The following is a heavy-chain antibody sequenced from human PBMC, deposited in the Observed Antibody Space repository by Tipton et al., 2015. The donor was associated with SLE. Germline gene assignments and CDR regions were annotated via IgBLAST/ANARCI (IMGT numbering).Heavy chain of an antibody. D-gene: IGHD3-16*01. Sequence: QSGPEVKKPGASLKISCQGSGYRFDLYWIGWVRQMPGKGLEWVAGIYPGDFRTTYSPAFQGQVTVSADKSVGSAYLQWSSLKASNTAVYYCARGKISPSLDAFDIWGQGTMVTASS. CDR2: IYPGDFRT. J-gene: IGHJ3*02. V-gene: IGHV5-51*03. CDR1: GYRFDLYW. CDR3: ARGKISPSLDAFDI.